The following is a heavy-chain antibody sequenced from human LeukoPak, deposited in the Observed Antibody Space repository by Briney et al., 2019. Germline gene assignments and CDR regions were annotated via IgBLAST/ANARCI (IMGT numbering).Heavy chain of an antibody. V-gene: IGHV3-23*01. CDR3: AKGPREWSYLQFDY. Sequence: GSLRLSCAASGFTFSSYAMSWVRQAPGKGLEWVSAISGSGGSTYADSVKGRFTISRDNSKNTLYLQMNSLRAEDTAVYYCAKGPREWSYLQFDYWGQGTLVTVSS. CDR2: ISGSGGST. J-gene: IGHJ4*02. D-gene: IGHD3-3*01. CDR1: GFTFSSYA.